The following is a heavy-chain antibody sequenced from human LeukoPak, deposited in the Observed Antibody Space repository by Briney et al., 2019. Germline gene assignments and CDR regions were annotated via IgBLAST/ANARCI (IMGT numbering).Heavy chain of an antibody. J-gene: IGHJ4*02. CDR1: GGSISSYY. D-gene: IGHD2-15*01. Sequence: SETLSLTCTVSGGSISSYYWSWIRQPPGKGLEWIGYIYYSGSTNYNPSLKSRVTISVDTSKDQSSLKLSSVTAADTAVYYCARDPIFTGYCSGGSCYDSDCWGQGTLVTVSS. CDR3: ARDPIFTGYCSGGSCYDSDC. CDR2: IYYSGST. V-gene: IGHV4-59*12.